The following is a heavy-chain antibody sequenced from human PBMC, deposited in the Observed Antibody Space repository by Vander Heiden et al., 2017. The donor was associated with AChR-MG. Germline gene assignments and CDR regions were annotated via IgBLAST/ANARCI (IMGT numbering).Heavy chain of an antibody. Sequence: QLQLQESCPGLVKPSETLSLTCTVSGGSISSSSYYWGWIRQPPGKGLEWIGSIYYSGSTYYNPSLKSRVTISVDTSKNQFSLKLSSVTAADTAVYYCARDRGLQLWNDYWGQGTLVTVSS. CDR1: GGSISSSSYY. CDR2: IYYSGST. V-gene: IGHV4-39*02. D-gene: IGHD5-18*01. CDR3: ARDRGLQLWNDY. J-gene: IGHJ4*02.